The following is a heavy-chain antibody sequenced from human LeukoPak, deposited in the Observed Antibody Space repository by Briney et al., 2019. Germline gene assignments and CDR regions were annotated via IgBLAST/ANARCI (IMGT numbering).Heavy chain of an antibody. Sequence: GGSLRLSCAASGFTFSSYWMSWVRQAPGKGLVWVSLIHSDGRTTNYADSVKGRFTISRDNAKNTLFLQMNSLRAEDTAVYYCARGRGWNLDYWGQGTLVTVSS. CDR2: IHSDGRTT. V-gene: IGHV3-74*01. J-gene: IGHJ4*02. CDR3: ARGRGWNLDY. CDR1: GFTFSSYW. D-gene: IGHD6-19*01.